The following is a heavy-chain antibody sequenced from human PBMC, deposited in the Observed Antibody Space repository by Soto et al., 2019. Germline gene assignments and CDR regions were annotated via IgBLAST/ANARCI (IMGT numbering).Heavy chain of an antibody. CDR3: ARDYYDSSGYYRDTVNYYYYYGMDV. CDR1: GGTFSSYA. D-gene: IGHD3-22*01. J-gene: IGHJ6*02. V-gene: IGHV1-69*13. CDR2: IIAIFGTA. Sequence: SVKVSCKASGGTFSSYAISWVRQAPGQGLEGGGGIIAIFGTANYAQKFQGRVTITADESTSTAYMELSSLRSEDTAVYYCARDYYDSSGYYRDTVNYYYYYGMDVWG.